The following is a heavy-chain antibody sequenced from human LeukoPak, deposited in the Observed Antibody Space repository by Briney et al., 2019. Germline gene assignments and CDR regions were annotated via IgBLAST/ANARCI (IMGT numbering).Heavy chain of an antibody. J-gene: IGHJ5*02. D-gene: IGHD3-9*01. CDR1: GFTFSSYA. CDR2: ISGSGGST. V-gene: IGHV3-23*01. CDR3: AKSYYDILTGYRFDP. Sequence: GGSLRLSCAASGFTFSSYAMSWVRQAPGKGLEWVSAISGSGGSTYYADSVKGRFTISRDNSKNTLYLQMNSLRAEDTAVYYCAKSYYDILTGYRFDPWGQGTLVTVSS.